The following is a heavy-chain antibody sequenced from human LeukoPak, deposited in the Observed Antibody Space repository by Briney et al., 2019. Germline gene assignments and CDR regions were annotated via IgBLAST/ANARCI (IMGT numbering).Heavy chain of an antibody. V-gene: IGHV1-69*01. CDR3: ARMERRYNSLYAFDC. D-gene: IGHD1-1*01. CDR1: GGTFSTYA. Sequence: SEKVSCKASGGTFSTYAISWVRQAPGQGLEWMGGIIPIFDTASYAQRFRGRVTITADESTSTAYMELSSLRSEDTAVYYCARMERRYNSLYAFDCWGQGTLVTVSS. J-gene: IGHJ4*02. CDR2: IIPIFDTA.